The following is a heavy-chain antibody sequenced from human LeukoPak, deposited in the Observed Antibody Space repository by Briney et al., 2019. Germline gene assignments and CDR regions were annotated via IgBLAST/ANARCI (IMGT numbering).Heavy chain of an antibody. CDR2: LYTSGIT. D-gene: IGHD3-10*01. J-gene: IGHJ2*01. CDR3: ARGGARWFGERYHFDL. Sequence: SETLSLTCTVSGGDSINSYFWTWVRQPAGKGLEWIGRLYTSGITNYSPSLKSRVTMSIDTSKNQISLKLSSVTAADTAVYYCARGGARWFGERYHFDLWGRGTLVTVSS. V-gene: IGHV4-4*07. CDR1: GGDSINSYF.